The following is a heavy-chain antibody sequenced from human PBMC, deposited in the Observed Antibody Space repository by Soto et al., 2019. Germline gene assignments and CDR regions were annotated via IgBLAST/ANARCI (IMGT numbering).Heavy chain of an antibody. CDR1: GYSFINYD. CDR2: VSAYNGNT. Sequence: QVQLVQSGAEVKKPGASVKVSCKASGYSFINYDISWVRQAPGQGLEWMGWVSAYNGNTNYAQKCQGRVTMTTDTSTSTAYMELRSLRSDDTAVYYCARDFNCTRRCIDVFDIWGQGTMVTVSS. V-gene: IGHV1-18*01. D-gene: IGHD2-8*01. J-gene: IGHJ3*02. CDR3: ARDFNCTRRCIDVFDI.